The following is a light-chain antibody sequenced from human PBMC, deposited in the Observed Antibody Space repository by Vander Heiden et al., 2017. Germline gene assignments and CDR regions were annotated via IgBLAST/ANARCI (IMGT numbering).Light chain of an antibody. CDR2: TSD. Sequence: HSVLTHPPSASGPTGQRVTISCSVSYSNIGINAISWYQQLPGTAPKLLIYTSDLRPSGVPDRFSGSRSGTSASLAISGLQSEDEADYYCAAWDDSLNGYVFGTGTKVTVL. CDR1: YSNIGINA. CDR3: AAWDDSLNGYV. V-gene: IGLV1-44*01. J-gene: IGLJ1*01.